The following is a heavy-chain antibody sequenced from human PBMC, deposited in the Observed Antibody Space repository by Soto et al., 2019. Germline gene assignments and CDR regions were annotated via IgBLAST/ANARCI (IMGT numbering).Heavy chain of an antibody. D-gene: IGHD3-9*01. V-gene: IGHV3-48*03. CDR1: GFTFSDYE. J-gene: IGHJ4*02. Sequence: GGSLRLSCAASGFTFSDYELNWVRQAPGKGLEWVAYISSTSTIYYTDSVKGRFTVSRDNAQDSLYLQMDSLRVEDTAVYYCVRRPQITDWRHPFDYWGQGTVVTVSS. CDR2: ISSTSTI. CDR3: VRRPQITDWRHPFDY.